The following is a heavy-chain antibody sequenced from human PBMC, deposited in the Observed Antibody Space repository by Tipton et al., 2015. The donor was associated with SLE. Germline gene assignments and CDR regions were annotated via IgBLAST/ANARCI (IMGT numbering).Heavy chain of an antibody. V-gene: IGHV4-34*01. D-gene: IGHD3-16*01. J-gene: IGHJ5*02. CDR3: ARVGTRFGGVPRWFDP. Sequence: GLVKPSETLSLTCAVYGGSFSGYYWSWIRQPPGKGLEWIGEINHSGSTNYNPSLKSRVTISVDTSKNQFSLKLSSVTAADTAVYYCARVGTRFGGVPRWFDPWGQGTLVTVSS. CDR2: INHSGST. CDR1: GGSFSGYY.